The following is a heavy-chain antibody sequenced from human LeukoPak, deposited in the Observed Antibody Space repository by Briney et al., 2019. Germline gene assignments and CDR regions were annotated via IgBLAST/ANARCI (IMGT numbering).Heavy chain of an antibody. V-gene: IGHV1-18*01. D-gene: IGHD4-17*01. CDR3: ARGYGDYPYYFDY. Sequence: ASVKVSCKASGHTFTSYGISWVRQAPGQGLEWMGWISAYNDKTNYAQKIQGRVTITTDTSTSTAYMELRSLRSDDTAVYYCARGYGDYPYYFDYWGQGTLVTVSS. CDR1: GHTFTSYG. CDR2: ISAYNDKT. J-gene: IGHJ4*02.